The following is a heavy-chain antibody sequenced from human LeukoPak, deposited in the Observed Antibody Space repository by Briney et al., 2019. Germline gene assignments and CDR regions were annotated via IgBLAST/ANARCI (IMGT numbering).Heavy chain of an antibody. CDR3: ATENGLPRGAFDI. V-gene: IGHV1-18*01. CDR2: ISAYNGNT. D-gene: IGHD3-10*01. Sequence: GASVKVSCKASGYTFTSYGISWVRQAPGQGLEWMGWISAYNGNTNYAQKLQGRVTMTEDTSTDTAYMELSSLRSEDTAVYYCATENGLPRGAFDIWGQATMVTVSS. CDR1: GYTFTSYG. J-gene: IGHJ3*02.